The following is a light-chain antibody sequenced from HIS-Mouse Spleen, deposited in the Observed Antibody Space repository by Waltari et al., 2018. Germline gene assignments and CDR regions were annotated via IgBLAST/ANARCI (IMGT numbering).Light chain of an antibody. V-gene: IGLV3-10*01. CDR1: ALPKKY. Sequence: SYELTQPPSVSVSPGQTARLTYSGDALPKKYAYWYQQKSGQAPVLVIYEDSKRPSGIPERFSGSSSGTMATLTISGAQVEDEADYYCYSTDSSGNHRVFGGGTKLTVL. J-gene: IGLJ2*01. CDR2: EDS. CDR3: YSTDSSGNHRV.